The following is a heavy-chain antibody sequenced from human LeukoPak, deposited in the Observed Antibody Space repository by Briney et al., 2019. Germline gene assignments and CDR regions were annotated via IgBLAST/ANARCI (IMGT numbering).Heavy chain of an antibody. V-gene: IGHV3-30*02. CDR3: AKGETSTVVTPNFGY. J-gene: IGHJ4*02. CDR2: IRYDGSNI. Sequence: GGSLRLSCAASGFTFSSYGMHWVRQAPGKGLEWVAFIRYDGSNIYYADSVKGRFTISRDNSNNTLYLQMNSLRAEYTAVYYCAKGETSTVVTPNFGYWGQGTLVTVSS. D-gene: IGHD4-23*01. CDR1: GFTFSSYG.